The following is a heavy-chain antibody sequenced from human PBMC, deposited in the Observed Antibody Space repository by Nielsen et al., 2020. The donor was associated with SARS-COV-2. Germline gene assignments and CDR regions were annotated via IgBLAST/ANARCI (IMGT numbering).Heavy chain of an antibody. J-gene: IGHJ6*02. Sequence: VRQMPGKGLEWMGRIDPSDSYTNYSPSFQGHVTISADKSISTAYLQWSSLKASDTAMYYCARHRGILTGKYYYYYYYGMDVWGQGTTVTVSS. CDR3: ARHRGILTGKYYYYYYYGMDV. V-gene: IGHV5-10-1*01. CDR2: IDPSDSYT. D-gene: IGHD3-9*01.